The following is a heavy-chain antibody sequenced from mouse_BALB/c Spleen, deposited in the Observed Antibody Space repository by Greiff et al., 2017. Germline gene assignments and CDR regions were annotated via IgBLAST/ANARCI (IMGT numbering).Heavy chain of an antibody. CDR2: IYPGNSDT. CDR3: TRGSYRYFDV. CDR1: GYTFTSYW. V-gene: IGHV1-5*01. Sequence: VHVKQSGTVLARPGASVKMSCKASGYTFTSYWMHWVKQRPGQGLEWIGAIYPGNSDTSYNQKFKGKAKLTAVTSTSTAYMELSSLTNEDSAVYYCTRGSYRYFDVWGAGTTVTVSS. J-gene: IGHJ1*01.